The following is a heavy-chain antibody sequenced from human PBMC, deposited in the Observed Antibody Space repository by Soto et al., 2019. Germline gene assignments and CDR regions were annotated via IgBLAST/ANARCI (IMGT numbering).Heavy chain of an antibody. CDR2: MNPNSGNT. V-gene: IGHV1-8*01. D-gene: IGHD1-1*01. CDR1: GYTFTSYD. CDR3: ARGPTWAGNVDY. J-gene: IGHJ4*02. Sequence: QVQLVQSGAEVKKPGASVKVSCKASGYTFTSYDINWVRQATGQGLEWMGCMNPNSGNTGYAQKFQGRVTMTRNTSISTAYMELSSMRSEDTAVYYCARGPTWAGNVDYWGQGTLVTVSS.